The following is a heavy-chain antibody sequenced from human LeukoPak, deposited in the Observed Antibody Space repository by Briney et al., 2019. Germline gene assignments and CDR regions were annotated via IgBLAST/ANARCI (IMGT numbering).Heavy chain of an antibody. Sequence: SETLSLTCTISGGSVSDYYWSWIRQSPGKGLEWIGYIYHTGSTSYSPSLKSRVTISADTSQNQFSLKLSSVTAADTAVYYCARGLAMTRYSSGWYYFDYWGQGTLVTVSS. CDR2: IYHTGST. J-gene: IGHJ4*02. CDR1: GGSVSDYY. CDR3: ARGLAMTRYSSGWYYFDY. V-gene: IGHV4-59*02. D-gene: IGHD6-19*01.